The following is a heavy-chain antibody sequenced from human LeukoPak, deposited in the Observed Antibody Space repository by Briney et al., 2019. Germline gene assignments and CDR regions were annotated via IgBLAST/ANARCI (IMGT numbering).Heavy chain of an antibody. CDR3: ARGRRFSDY. CDR1: GGSFSGYY. V-gene: IGHV4-34*01. J-gene: IGHJ4*02. CDR2: INHSGST. D-gene: IGHD3-3*01. Sequence: SETLSLTCAVYGGSFSGYYWSWIRQPPGKGLEWIGEINHSGSTNYNPSLKSRVTISVDTSKNKFSLKLSSVTAAETHVYYFARGRRFSDYWGQGTLVTVSS.